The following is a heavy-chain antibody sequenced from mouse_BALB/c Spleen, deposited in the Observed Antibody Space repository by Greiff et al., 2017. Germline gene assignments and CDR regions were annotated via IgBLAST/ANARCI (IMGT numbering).Heavy chain of an antibody. J-gene: IGHJ3*01. D-gene: IGHD2-4*01. CDR2: ISSGSSTI. Sequence: EVKLVESRGGLVQPGGSRKLSCAASGFTFSSFGMHWVRQAPEKGLEWVAYISSGSSTIYYADTVKGRFTISRDNPKNTLFLQMTSLRSEDTAMYYCARSGDYEWFAYWGQGTLVTVSA. CDR3: ARSGDYEWFAY. CDR1: GFTFSSFG. V-gene: IGHV5-17*02.